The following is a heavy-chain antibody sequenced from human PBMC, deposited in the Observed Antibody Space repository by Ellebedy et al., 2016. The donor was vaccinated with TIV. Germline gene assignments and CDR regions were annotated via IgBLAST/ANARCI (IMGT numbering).Heavy chain of an antibody. D-gene: IGHD6-13*01. V-gene: IGHV3-72*01. CDR1: GFTFSDHY. CDR2: ITNKANNYIT. J-gene: IGHJ4*02. CDR3: ARLLVAAGDLVGLDY. Sequence: LSLXCAASGFTFSDHYMDWVRQPPGKGLEWVGRITNKANNYITEYAASVKGRFSVSRDDSKNSLYLQMNSLKTEDTAMYYCARLLVAAGDLVGLDYWGQGTQVTVSS.